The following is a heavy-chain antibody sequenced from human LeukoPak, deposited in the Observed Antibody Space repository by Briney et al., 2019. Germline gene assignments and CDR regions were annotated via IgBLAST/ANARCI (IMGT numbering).Heavy chain of an antibody. Sequence: SETLSLTCTVSGGSISSYYWSWIRQPPGKGLEWIGCIHYSGSTNYNPSLKSRVTISADTSKNQFSLKLNSVTAADMAVYYCASANSGYVEFDYWGQGTLVTVSS. CDR1: GGSISSYY. D-gene: IGHD5-12*01. CDR3: ASANSGYVEFDY. J-gene: IGHJ4*02. CDR2: IHYSGST. V-gene: IGHV4-59*01.